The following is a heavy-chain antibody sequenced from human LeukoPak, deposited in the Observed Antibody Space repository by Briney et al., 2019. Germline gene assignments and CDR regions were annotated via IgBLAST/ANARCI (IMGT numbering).Heavy chain of an antibody. CDR3: ARHRPITMVRGAYNWFDP. Sequence: SETLSLTCTVSGGSISSYYWSWIRQPPGKGLEWIGSIYHSGSTYYNPSLKSRVTISVDTSKNQFSLKLSSVTAADTAVYYCARHRPITMVRGAYNWFDPWGQGTLVTVSS. CDR2: IYHSGST. D-gene: IGHD3-10*01. V-gene: IGHV4-59*08. J-gene: IGHJ5*02. CDR1: GGSISSYY.